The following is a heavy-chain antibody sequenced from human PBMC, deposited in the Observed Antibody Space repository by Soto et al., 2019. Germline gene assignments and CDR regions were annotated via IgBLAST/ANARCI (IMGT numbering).Heavy chain of an antibody. Sequence: QVQLVQSGAEVKKPGASVKVSCKASGYTFTSYDINWVRQATGQGLEWMGWMNPNSGNTGYAQKFQGRVTRTRNTAISTAYMELSSLRSEDTAVYCCARERTGTTSMDVWGQGTTVTVSS. CDR2: MNPNSGNT. CDR1: GYTFTSYD. J-gene: IGHJ6*02. V-gene: IGHV1-8*01. D-gene: IGHD1-1*01. CDR3: ARERTGTTSMDV.